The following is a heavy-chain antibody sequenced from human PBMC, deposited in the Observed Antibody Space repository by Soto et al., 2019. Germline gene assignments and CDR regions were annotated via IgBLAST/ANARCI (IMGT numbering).Heavy chain of an antibody. CDR2: ISGSGGST. D-gene: IGHD4-17*01. CDR1: GFTFSSYA. V-gene: IGHV3-23*01. Sequence: EVPLLESGGGLVQPGGSLRLSCAASGFTFSSYAMSWVRQAPGKGLEWVSAISGSGGSTYYADSVKGRFTISRDNSKNPLYLEMTCLRAEDTAVYYCAKDLYGGRIYWYFDLWGRGTLVTVSS. CDR3: AKDLYGGRIYWYFDL. J-gene: IGHJ2*01.